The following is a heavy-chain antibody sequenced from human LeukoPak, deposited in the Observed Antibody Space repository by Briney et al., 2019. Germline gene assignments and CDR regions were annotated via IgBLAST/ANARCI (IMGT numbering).Heavy chain of an antibody. CDR2: INTDGSST. CDR3: AKDIGWFGTERGVYDY. CDR1: GFTFSSYW. D-gene: IGHD3-10*01. J-gene: IGHJ4*02. V-gene: IGHV3-74*01. Sequence: GGSLRLSCAASGFTFSSYWMHWVRQAPGKGLVWVSRINTDGSSTSYADSVKGRFTISRDNAKNTLYLQMNSLRAEDTAVYYCAKDIGWFGTERGVYDYWGQGTLDTVSS.